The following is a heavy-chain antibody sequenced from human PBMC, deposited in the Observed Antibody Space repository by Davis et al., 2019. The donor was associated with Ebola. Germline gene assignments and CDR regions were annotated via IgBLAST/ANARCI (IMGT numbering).Heavy chain of an antibody. CDR1: GFTFSSYG. CDR2: IWYDGGTK. CDR3: VKVGQMKWNFRYAMDV. D-gene: IGHD1-7*01. Sequence: GESLKISCAASGFTFSSYGMHWVRQAPGKGLDWVAVIWYDGGTKYYADSVKGRFIISRDNSKNMLYLQMNSLRAEDTAVYYCVKVGQMKWNFRYAMDVWGQGTTVTVSS. J-gene: IGHJ6*02. V-gene: IGHV3-33*03.